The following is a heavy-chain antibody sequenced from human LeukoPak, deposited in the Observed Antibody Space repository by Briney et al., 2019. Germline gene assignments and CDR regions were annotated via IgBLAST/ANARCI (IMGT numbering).Heavy chain of an antibody. D-gene: IGHD4-17*01. V-gene: IGHV3-21*01. CDR3: ARDGSETTVTTFYYYGMDV. J-gene: IGHJ6*02. CDR2: ISSSSYI. Sequence: GGSLRLSCAASGFTFSSYSMNWVRQAPGKGLEWVSSISSSSYIYYADPVKGRFTISRDNAKNSLYLQMNSLRAEDTAVYYCARDGSETTVTTFYYYGMDVWGQGTTVTVSS. CDR1: GFTFSSYS.